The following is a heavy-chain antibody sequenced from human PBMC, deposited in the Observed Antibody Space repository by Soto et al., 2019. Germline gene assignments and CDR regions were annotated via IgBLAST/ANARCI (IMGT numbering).Heavy chain of an antibody. CDR3: AGGTWEPH. J-gene: IGHJ4*02. CDR2: IIAVSGPA. CDR1: GGTLNNYV. D-gene: IGHD1-26*01. Sequence: QVRLVQSGAEVKKPGSSVKVSCKASGGTLNNYVLNWVRQAPGQGLEWMGAIIAVSGPADYAQRFQGRVTITADLSPATVYMELSSLTSDDTAVYYCAGGTWEPHWGQGTLVSFSS. V-gene: IGHV1-69*01.